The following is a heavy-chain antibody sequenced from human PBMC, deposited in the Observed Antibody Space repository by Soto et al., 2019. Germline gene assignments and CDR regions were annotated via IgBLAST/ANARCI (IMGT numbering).Heavy chain of an antibody. CDR2: IRGGGERM. CDR3: AKDRRAGGNSAFYFDF. J-gene: IGHJ4*02. V-gene: IGHV3-21*04. CDR1: GFTFSSYS. D-gene: IGHD3-16*01. Sequence: GGSLRLSCAASGFTFSSYSMNWVRQAPGKGPEWVSCIRGGGERMYYAEPVKGRFSISRDNAQNSLYLQMDGLRVEDTAVYYCAKDRRAGGNSAFYFDFWGQGAQVTVSS.